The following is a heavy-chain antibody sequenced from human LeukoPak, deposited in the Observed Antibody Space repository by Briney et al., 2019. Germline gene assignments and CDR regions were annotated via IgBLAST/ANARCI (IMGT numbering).Heavy chain of an antibody. CDR3: AKSHCSGGSCYYYYYMDV. D-gene: IGHD2-15*01. CDR2: ISWDGGST. V-gene: IGHV3-43D*04. CDR1: GFTFDDYA. Sequence: PGGSLRLSCAASGFTFDDYAMHWVRQAPGKGLEWVSLISWDGGSTYYADSVKGRFTISRDNSKNSLYLQMNGLRAEDTALYYCAKSHCSGGSCYYYYYMDVWGKGTTVTVSS. J-gene: IGHJ6*03.